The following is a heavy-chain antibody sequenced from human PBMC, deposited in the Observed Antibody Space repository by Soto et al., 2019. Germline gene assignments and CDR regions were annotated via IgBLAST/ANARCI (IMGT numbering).Heavy chain of an antibody. J-gene: IGHJ6*03. CDR3: ARIIRYFDWLGPGTRGVWDYYYYYMDV. D-gene: IGHD3-9*01. Sequence: ASVKVSCKASGYTFTSYDINWVRQATGQGLEWMGWMNPNSGNTGYAQKFQGRVTMTRNTSISTAYMELSSLRSEDTAVYYCARIIRYFDWLGPGTRGVWDYYYYYMDVWGKGTTVTVSS. CDR1: GYTFTSYD. V-gene: IGHV1-8*01. CDR2: MNPNSGNT.